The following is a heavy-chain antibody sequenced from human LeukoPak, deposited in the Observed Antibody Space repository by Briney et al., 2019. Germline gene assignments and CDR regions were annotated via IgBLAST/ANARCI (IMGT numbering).Heavy chain of an antibody. Sequence: PSETLSLTCAVSAASISNYYWSWIRQAPGKGLEWIGYISTSGSNNYHPSLKSRVSISLDTSKNRFSLNLNFVTAADTAVYYCASPRSGYRYTFDYWGQGALVTVSS. V-gene: IGHV4-4*09. CDR1: AASISNYY. CDR2: ISTSGSN. D-gene: IGHD3-22*01. J-gene: IGHJ4*02. CDR3: ASPRSGYRYTFDY.